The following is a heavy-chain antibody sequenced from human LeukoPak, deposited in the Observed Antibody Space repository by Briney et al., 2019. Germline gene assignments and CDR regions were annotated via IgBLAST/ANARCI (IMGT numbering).Heavy chain of an antibody. CDR1: GYSFTTYW. Sequence: PGESLKISCKGSGYSFTTYWVAWMRQMPGKGLEWMGIIYPGDSDARYSPSFQGQVIIAADISISTAYLQWSSLEASDTAMYYCARGRYSYGPFDYWGQGTLVTVSS. D-gene: IGHD5-18*01. V-gene: IGHV5-51*01. CDR2: IYPGDSDA. J-gene: IGHJ4*02. CDR3: ARGRYSYGPFDY.